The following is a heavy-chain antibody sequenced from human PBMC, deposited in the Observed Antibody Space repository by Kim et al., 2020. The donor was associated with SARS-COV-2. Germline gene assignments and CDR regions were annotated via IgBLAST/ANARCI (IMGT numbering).Heavy chain of an antibody. CDR3: AGGEPAAIGGYYYYYYMDV. Sequence: SETLSLTCTVSGGSISSYYWSWIRQPPGKGLEWIGYIYYSGSTNYNPSLKSRVTISVDTSKNQFSLKLSSVTAADTAVYYCAGGEPAAIGGYYYYYYMDVWGKGTTVTVSS. CDR2: IYYSGST. J-gene: IGHJ6*03. V-gene: IGHV4-59*01. CDR1: GGSISSYY. D-gene: IGHD2-2*02.